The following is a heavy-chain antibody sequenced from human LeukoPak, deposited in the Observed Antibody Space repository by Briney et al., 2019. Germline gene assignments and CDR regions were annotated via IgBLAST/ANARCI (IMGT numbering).Heavy chain of an antibody. J-gene: IGHJ4*02. Sequence: GGSLRLSCAATGLSVSSNFMSWVRQAPGKGLEWVSAISGSGGSTYYADSVKGRFTISRDNSKNTLYLQMNSLRAEDTAVYYCAKDTAVAGIRWGQGTLVTVSS. CDR2: ISGSGGST. CDR1: GLSVSSNF. V-gene: IGHV3-23*01. D-gene: IGHD6-19*01. CDR3: AKDTAVAGIR.